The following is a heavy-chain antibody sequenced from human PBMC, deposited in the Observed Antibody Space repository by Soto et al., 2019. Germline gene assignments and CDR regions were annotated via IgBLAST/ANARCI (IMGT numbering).Heavy chain of an antibody. V-gene: IGHV3-73*01. CDR1: GFTFSGSA. CDR2: IRSKANSYAT. CDR3: TSSAEGVLRYFDRLDAFDI. D-gene: IGHD3-9*01. Sequence: GGALRLSCAASGFTFSGSAMHWVRQASGKGLEWVGRIRSKANSYATAYAASVKGRFTISRDDSKNTAYLQMTSLKTEDTAVYYCTSSAEGVLRYFDRLDAFDIWGQGTMVTVSS. J-gene: IGHJ3*02.